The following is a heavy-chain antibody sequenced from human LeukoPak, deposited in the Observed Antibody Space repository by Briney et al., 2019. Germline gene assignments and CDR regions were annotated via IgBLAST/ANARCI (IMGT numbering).Heavy chain of an antibody. Sequence: GGSLKLSCAASGFTFSGSAIHWVRQSFGKGLEWIGHIYKEKNSYATASAYAVSVEGRITVSRDDSKNMAFLQMSGLKTEDTALYFCTRDSGTYNWLDPWGQGTLVTVSS. D-gene: IGHD1-26*01. J-gene: IGHJ5*02. CDR3: TRDSGTYNWLDP. CDR2: IYKEKNSYATAS. CDR1: GFTFSGSA. V-gene: IGHV3-73*01.